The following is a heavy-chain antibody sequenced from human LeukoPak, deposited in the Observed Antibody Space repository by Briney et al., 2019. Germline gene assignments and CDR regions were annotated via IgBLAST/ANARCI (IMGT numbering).Heavy chain of an antibody. J-gene: IGHJ4*02. V-gene: IGHV3-23*01. CDR2: IAVVGGNT. D-gene: IGHD2-15*01. CDR1: GFTFSNYG. CDR3: ARDCCSGGGPLDI. Sequence: GGSLRLSCAASGFTFSNYGMAWVRQAPGKGLEWVSTIAVVGGNTHYADSVEGRFTISRQDPNNALHLQLNSLRAEDTAIYYCARDCCSGGGPLDIWGQGTLVTVSS.